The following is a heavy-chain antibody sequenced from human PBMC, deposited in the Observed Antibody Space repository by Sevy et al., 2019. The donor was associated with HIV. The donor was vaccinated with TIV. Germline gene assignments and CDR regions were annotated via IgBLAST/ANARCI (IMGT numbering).Heavy chain of an antibody. D-gene: IGHD2-15*01. CDR3: ARHLSYCSGGSCYSRGAFDI. Sequence: ASVKVSCKASGYTFTGYYMHWVRQAPGQGLEWMGWINPNSGGTNYAQKFQGRVTMTRDTSISTAYMELSRLRSDDTAGYYCARHLSYCSGGSCYSRGAFDIWGQGTMVTVSS. CDR2: INPNSGGT. V-gene: IGHV1-2*02. J-gene: IGHJ3*02. CDR1: GYTFTGYY.